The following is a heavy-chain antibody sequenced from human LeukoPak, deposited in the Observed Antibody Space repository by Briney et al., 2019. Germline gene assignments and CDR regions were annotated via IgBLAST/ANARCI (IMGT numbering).Heavy chain of an antibody. J-gene: IGHJ4*02. CDR3: AKEAHYPHMGTYLVTIDS. CDR2: ISGSGGST. CDR1: GFTFSSYV. Sequence: GGSLRLSCAASGFTFSSYVMNWVRQAPGKGLEWVSAISGSGGSTYYADSVKGRFTISRDNSKNTLYLQMNSLRAEDTALYYCAKEAHYPHMGTYLVTIDSWGQGTLVTVSS. V-gene: IGHV3-23*01. D-gene: IGHD3-9*01.